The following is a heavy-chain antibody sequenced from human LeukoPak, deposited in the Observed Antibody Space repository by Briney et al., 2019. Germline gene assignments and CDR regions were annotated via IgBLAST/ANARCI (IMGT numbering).Heavy chain of an antibody. Sequence: SETLSLTCTVSGGSISSYYWSWIRQPAGKGLEWIGRIYTSGSTNYNLSLKSRVTMSVDTSKNQFSLKLSSVTAADTAVYYCARELRYFDWLLYWFDPWGQGTLVTVSS. J-gene: IGHJ5*02. D-gene: IGHD3-9*01. CDR1: GGSISSYY. V-gene: IGHV4-4*07. CDR2: IYTSGST. CDR3: ARELRYFDWLLYWFDP.